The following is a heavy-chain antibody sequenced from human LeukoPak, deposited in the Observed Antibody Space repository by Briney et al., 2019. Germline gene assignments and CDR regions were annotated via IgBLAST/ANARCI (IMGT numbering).Heavy chain of an antibody. V-gene: IGHV3-49*04. CDR2: IRSKVYGGTP. CDR3: TRDQTPYY. J-gene: IGHJ4*02. CDR1: GFTFGDYA. Sequence: GGSLRLSCTASGFTFGDYAMTWVRQAPGKGLEWVGFIRSKVYGGTPEYAASVKGRFTISRDDSKGIAYLQMNSLKTEGTAVHYCTRDQTPYYWGQGTLVTVSS.